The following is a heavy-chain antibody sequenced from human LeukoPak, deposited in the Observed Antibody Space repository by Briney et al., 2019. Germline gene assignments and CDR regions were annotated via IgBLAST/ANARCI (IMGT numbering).Heavy chain of an antibody. CDR3: ARSGPGGYIDF. D-gene: IGHD2-8*02. Sequence: SQTLSLTCAISGDSVSSNSAAWNRIRQSPSRGLEWLGRTYYRSKWYNGYAVSVKSRITIDPDTSKNHFSLQLNSVTPEDTAIYYCARSGPGGYIDFWGQGTLVTVSS. V-gene: IGHV6-1*01. CDR1: GDSVSSNSAA. CDR2: TYYRSKWYN. J-gene: IGHJ4*02.